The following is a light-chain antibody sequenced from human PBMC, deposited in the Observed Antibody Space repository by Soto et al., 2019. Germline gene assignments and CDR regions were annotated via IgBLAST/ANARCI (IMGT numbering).Light chain of an antibody. CDR3: QSYDSSLSGVV. J-gene: IGLJ2*01. CDR2: GNN. Sequence: QSVLTQPPSVSGAPGQRVTISCTGSSSNIGSGYDVHWYRQLPGTAPKLLIYGNNFRPSGVPDRFSGYKSDTSASLAITGLQAEDEADYYCQSYDSSLSGVVFGGGTKLTVL. CDR1: SSNIGSGYD. V-gene: IGLV1-40*01.